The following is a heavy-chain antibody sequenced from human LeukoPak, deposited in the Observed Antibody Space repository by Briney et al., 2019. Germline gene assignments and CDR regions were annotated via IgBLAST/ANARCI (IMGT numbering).Heavy chain of an antibody. CDR2: IYYSGST. CDR1: GGSVSSGNYY. D-gene: IGHD3-22*01. Sequence: SETLSLTCTVSGGSVSSGNYYWSWIRQPPGKGLEWIGYIYYSGSTNYNPSLKSRVTISVDTSQNQFSLELTSVTAADTAVYYCARDPSGYFNYWGQGTLATVSS. CDR3: ARDPSGYFNY. V-gene: IGHV4-61*01. J-gene: IGHJ4*02.